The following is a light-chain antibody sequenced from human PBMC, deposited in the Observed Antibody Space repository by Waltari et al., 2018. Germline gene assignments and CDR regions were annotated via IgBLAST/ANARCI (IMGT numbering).Light chain of an antibody. V-gene: IGKV3-15*01. CDR1: QSVRTN. J-gene: IGKJ2*01. CDR2: GAS. Sequence: EIVMTQSPVTLSVSPGERAALPCRYSQSVRTNLAWYQQRPGQTPRLLIYGASTRAAEIPARFSGSGSGTEFTLTISSLQSEDFAVYYCQQYNDWPYTFGQGTKLEI. CDR3: QQYNDWPYT.